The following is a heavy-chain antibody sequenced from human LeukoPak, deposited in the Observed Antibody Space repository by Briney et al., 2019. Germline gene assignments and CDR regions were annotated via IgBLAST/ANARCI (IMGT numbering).Heavy chain of an antibody. Sequence: SETLSLTCTVSGGSISSSSYYWGWIRQPPGKGLEWIGSIYYSGSTYYNPSLKSRVTISLDTSKNQFSLKLRSVTAADTAVYYCARVNSRLAYFDYWGQGTLVTVSS. CDR2: IYYSGST. D-gene: IGHD6-25*01. CDR3: ARVNSRLAYFDY. J-gene: IGHJ4*02. V-gene: IGHV4-39*07. CDR1: GGSISSSSYY.